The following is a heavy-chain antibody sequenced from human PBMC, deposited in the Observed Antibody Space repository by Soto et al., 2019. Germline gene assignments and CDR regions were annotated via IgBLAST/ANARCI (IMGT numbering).Heavy chain of an antibody. Sequence: PSEILSLTCAVYGGSFSGYYWRWIRQPPGKGLEWIGEINHSGSTNYNPSLKSRVTISVDTSKNQFSLKLSSVTAADTAVYYCARRSPMVRGVIMPYFDYWGQGTLVTVSS. D-gene: IGHD3-10*01. V-gene: IGHV4-34*01. CDR3: ARRSPMVRGVIMPYFDY. CDR2: INHSGST. J-gene: IGHJ4*02. CDR1: GGSFSGYY.